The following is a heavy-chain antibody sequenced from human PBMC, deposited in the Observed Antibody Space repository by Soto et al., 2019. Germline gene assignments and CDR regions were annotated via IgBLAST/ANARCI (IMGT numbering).Heavy chain of an antibody. D-gene: IGHD1-1*01. V-gene: IGHV4-34*01. J-gene: IGHJ4*02. CDR3: ARYHTTPVYCCEY. Sequence: SEALSLPWGVYGGSFSGCDWSWFRQPPWKGLEWIGEINHSGSTNYNPSLKSRVTISVDTSKNQYSLKLSSVTAADTAVYNRARYHTTPVYCCEYWGQGT. CDR2: INHSGST. CDR1: GGSFSGCD.